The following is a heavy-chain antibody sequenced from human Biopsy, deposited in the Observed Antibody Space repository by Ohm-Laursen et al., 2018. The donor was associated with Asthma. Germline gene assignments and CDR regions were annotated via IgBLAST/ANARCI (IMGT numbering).Heavy chain of an antibody. CDR1: GGTFNTYV. V-gene: IGHV1-69*01. Sequence: GSLVKVSCKSLGGTFNTYVIGWVRQAPGQGLEWMGGINSVFGTTTYPQKFQDRVTITADDSTSTVYMELGSLRSEDTAVYYCARKAGSCISRTCYSLDFWGQGTLATVSS. J-gene: IGHJ4*02. D-gene: IGHD2-2*01. CDR2: INSVFGTT. CDR3: ARKAGSCISRTCYSLDF.